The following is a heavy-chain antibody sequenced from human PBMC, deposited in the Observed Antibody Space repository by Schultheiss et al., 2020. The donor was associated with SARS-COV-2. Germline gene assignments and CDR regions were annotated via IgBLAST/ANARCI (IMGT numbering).Heavy chain of an antibody. D-gene: IGHD3-3*01. CDR3: ARGRFSDAFDI. CDR1: GGSFSSYY. J-gene: IGHJ3*02. CDR2: IYHSGST. Sequence: SETLSLTCAVYGGSFSSYYWSWIRQPPGKGLEWIGYIYHSGSTNYNPSLKSRVTISLDTSKNHFSLKVSSVTAADTAVYYCARGRFSDAFDIWGQGTMVTVSS. V-gene: IGHV4-59*01.